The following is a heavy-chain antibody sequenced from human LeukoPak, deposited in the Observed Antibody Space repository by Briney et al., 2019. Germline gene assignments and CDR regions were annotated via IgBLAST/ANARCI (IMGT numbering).Heavy chain of an antibody. CDR2: IYNSWST. CDR1: GRSIGSGRYY. D-gene: IGHD2-2*01. CDR3: ARNITSLIPAGYFDY. V-gene: IGHV4-39*01. J-gene: IGHJ4*02. Sequence: PSETLSLTCTVSGRSIGSGRYYWAWIRQPPGKGLEWIGSIYNSWSTSYNPSLKSRVAMSVDTSKNQFSLRLSSVTAADTAVYYCARNITSLIPAGYFDYWGQGTLVAVSS.